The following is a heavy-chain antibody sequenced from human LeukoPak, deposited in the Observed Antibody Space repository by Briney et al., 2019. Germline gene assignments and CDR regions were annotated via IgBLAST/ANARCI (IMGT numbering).Heavy chain of an antibody. Sequence: GGSLRLSCAASGFTFSSYSMNWVRQAPGKGLEWVSSISSSSSYIYYADSVKGRFTISRDNAKNSLYLQMNSLRAEDTAVYYCARWFRGSGSSWHFDYWGQGTLVTVSS. J-gene: IGHJ4*02. CDR2: ISSSSSYI. D-gene: IGHD6-13*01. CDR3: ARWFRGSGSSWHFDY. V-gene: IGHV3-21*01. CDR1: GFTFSSYS.